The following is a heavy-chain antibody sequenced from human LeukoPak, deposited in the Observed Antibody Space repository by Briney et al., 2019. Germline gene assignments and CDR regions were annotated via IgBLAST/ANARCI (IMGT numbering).Heavy chain of an antibody. D-gene: IGHD2-8*01. CDR3: ARHPRGYCTDGVCYGSDY. CDR2: VYPDKSES. Sequence: GESLKISCQGSGYTFSTYWIGWVRQMPGTGLEWMGIVYPDKSESRYSPSFQGQVTISVGESINTAYLQLSSLKASDTAVYYCARHPRGYCTDGVCYGSDYWGQGTLVTVSS. CDR1: GYTFSTYW. J-gene: IGHJ4*02. V-gene: IGHV5-51*01.